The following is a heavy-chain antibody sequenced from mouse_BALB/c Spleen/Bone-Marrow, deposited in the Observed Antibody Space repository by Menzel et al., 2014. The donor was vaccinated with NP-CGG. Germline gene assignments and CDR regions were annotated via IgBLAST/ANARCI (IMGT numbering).Heavy chain of an antibody. Sequence: VQLQQPGAELVKPGASVKLSCTASGFNIKDTYMHWVKQRPERGLEWIGRIDPANGNTKYDPKFQGKATITADTSSNTAYLQRSSLTSEDTAVYYCARWEYYAMDYWGQGTSVTVSS. CDR3: ARWEYYAMDY. CDR1: GFNIKDTY. CDR2: IDPANGNT. D-gene: IGHD4-1*01. J-gene: IGHJ4*01. V-gene: IGHV14-3*02.